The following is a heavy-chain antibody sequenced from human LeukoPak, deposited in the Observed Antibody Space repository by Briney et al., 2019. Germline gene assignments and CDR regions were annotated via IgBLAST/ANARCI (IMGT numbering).Heavy chain of an antibody. CDR1: GFTFSDYW. CDR2: INGDGSST. V-gene: IGHV3-74*01. D-gene: IGHD5-24*01. J-gene: IGHJ6*04. CDR3: AMKAVPRPRLHDAFDF. Sequence: GGSLRLSCAASGFTFSDYWMHWVRQAPGKGLVWVSHINGDGSSTGYADSVKGRFTISRDNSKNTLYLQMNSLRADDTAVYYCAMKAVPRPRLHDAFDFWGKGTTVTVSS.